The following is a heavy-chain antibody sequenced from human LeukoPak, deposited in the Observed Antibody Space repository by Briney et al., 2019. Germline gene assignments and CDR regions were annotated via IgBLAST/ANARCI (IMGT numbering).Heavy chain of an antibody. Sequence: SETLSLTCTVSGGSISSSSYYWGWIRQPPGKGLGWIGSIYYSGSTYYNPSLKSRVTISVDTSKNQFSLKLSSVTAADTAVYYCARQRADYFYHYMDVWGKGTTVIVSS. CDR2: IYYSGST. V-gene: IGHV4-39*01. J-gene: IGHJ6*03. CDR3: ARQRADYFYHYMDV. CDR1: GGSISSSSYY.